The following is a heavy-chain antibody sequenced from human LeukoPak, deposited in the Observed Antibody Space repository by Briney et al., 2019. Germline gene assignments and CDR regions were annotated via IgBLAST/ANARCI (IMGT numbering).Heavy chain of an antibody. V-gene: IGHV4-59*01. CDR3: ARSFGRLLHIAY. J-gene: IGHJ4*02. CDR1: GGSISSYY. CDR2: IYYSGST. D-gene: IGHD3-22*01. Sequence: SETLSLTCTVSGGSISSYYWSWIRQPPGKGLEWIGHIYYSGSTNYNPSLKSRVTISVDTSKNQFSLKLSSVTAADTAVYYCARSFGRLLHIAYWGQGTLVTVSS.